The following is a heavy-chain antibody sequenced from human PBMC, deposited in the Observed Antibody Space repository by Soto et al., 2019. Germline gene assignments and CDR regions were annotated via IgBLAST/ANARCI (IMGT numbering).Heavy chain of an antibody. CDR3: ARDAGLITGTTDYYYYYMDV. CDR1: GGSFSGYY. CDR2: INHSGST. D-gene: IGHD1-7*01. Sequence: PSETLSLTCAVYGGSFSGYYWSWIRQPPGKGLEWIGEINHSGSTNYNPSLKSRVTISVDTSKNQFSLKLSSVTAADTAVYYCARDAGLITGTTDYYYYYMDVWGKGTTVTVSS. J-gene: IGHJ6*03. V-gene: IGHV4-34*01.